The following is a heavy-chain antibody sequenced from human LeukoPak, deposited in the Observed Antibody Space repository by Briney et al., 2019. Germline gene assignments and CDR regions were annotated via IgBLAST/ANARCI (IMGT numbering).Heavy chain of an antibody. CDR3: AKDISSSWPNYYFDY. D-gene: IGHD6-13*01. CDR1: GFTFSSYG. V-gene: IGHV3-30*18. J-gene: IGHJ4*02. CDR2: ISYDGSNK. Sequence: GGSLRLSCAASGFTFSSYGMHWVRQAPGKGLEWVAVISYDGSNKYYADSVKGRFTISRDNSKNTLYLQMNSLRAEDTAVYYCAKDISSSWPNYYFDYWGQGTLVTVSS.